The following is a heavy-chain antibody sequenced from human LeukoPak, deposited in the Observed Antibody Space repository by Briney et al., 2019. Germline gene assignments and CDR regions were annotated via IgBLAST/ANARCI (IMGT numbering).Heavy chain of an antibody. J-gene: IGHJ4*02. CDR3: ARRLIVGATDHFDN. Sequence: GGSLRLSCAASGFTVSSNYMSWVRQAPGKGLEWVSVIYSGGSTCYADSVKGRFTISRDNSKNTLYLQMHSLRAEDTAVYYCARRLIVGATDHFDNWGQGTLVTVSS. CDR2: IYSGGST. V-gene: IGHV3-66*04. CDR1: GFTVSSNY. D-gene: IGHD1-26*01.